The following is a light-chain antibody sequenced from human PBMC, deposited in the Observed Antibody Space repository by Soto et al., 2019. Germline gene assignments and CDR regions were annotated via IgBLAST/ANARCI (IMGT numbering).Light chain of an antibody. CDR3: SSYTSSNTYV. CDR2: DVN. J-gene: IGLJ1*01. V-gene: IGLV2-14*03. Sequence: CVLTRPASVSGAAGEAIAISCTGTSVDVGGFEYVSWYQQHPGKVPKLMIYDVNNRPSGVSNRFSGSKSGNTASLTISGLQAEDEADYFCSSYTSSNTYVFGTGTKVTVL. CDR1: SVDVGGFEY.